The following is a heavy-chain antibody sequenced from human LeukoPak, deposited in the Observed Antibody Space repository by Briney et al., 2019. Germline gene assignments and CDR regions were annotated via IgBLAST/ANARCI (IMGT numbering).Heavy chain of an antibody. V-gene: IGHV4-34*01. Sequence: PSETLSLTCAVYGGSFSDYYWSWIRQPPGKGLEWIGEINHSGGTNYNPSLKSRVTISVDTSKNQFSLKLSSVTAADTAVYYCARVLSSGYYVWAYWGQGTLVTVSS. CDR3: ARVLSSGYYVWAY. D-gene: IGHD3-22*01. CDR2: INHSGGT. CDR1: GGSFSDYY. J-gene: IGHJ4*02.